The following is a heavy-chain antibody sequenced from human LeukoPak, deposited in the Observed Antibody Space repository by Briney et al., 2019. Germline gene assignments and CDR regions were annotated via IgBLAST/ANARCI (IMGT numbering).Heavy chain of an antibody. Sequence: ASVKVSCTTFGFNFITSSIYWVRQAPGQRLEWLGWITVASGNTRYSDNLQGRVTLTRDTSANTLYLDLSDLRSEDTAVYYCVAGTPGYWGQGTLVTVS. V-gene: IGHV1-3*01. J-gene: IGHJ4*02. CDR2: ITVASGNT. CDR3: VAGTPGY. D-gene: IGHD1-1*01. CDR1: GFNFITSS.